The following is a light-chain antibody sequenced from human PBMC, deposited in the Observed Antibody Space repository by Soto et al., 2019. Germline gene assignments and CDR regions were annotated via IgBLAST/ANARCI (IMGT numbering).Light chain of an antibody. CDR1: QNINNY. Sequence: DIQMTQSPSSLSASVGDSVTITCRASQNINNYLSWYQHKPGKAPKLLIYAASKLQSGVPSSFSGSRSGTEFTLTISCLYPEDFATYYCQQSYSMPQTFGQGTKLESK. J-gene: IGKJ2*01. CDR3: QQSYSMPQT. V-gene: IGKV1-39*01. CDR2: AAS.